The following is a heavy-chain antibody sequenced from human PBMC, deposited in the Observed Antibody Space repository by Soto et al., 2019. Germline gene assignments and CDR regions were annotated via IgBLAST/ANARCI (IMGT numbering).Heavy chain of an antibody. CDR3: LFQAEDGIRDVRSVSAFLLNRSSDL. D-gene: IGHD3-10*02. CDR2: IISSSSTI. Sequence: KGLEWVSYIISSSSTIYYAGSVKGRFTISRDNAKNSLYLQMNSLRAEDTAVYFCLFQAEDGIRDVRSVSAFLLNRSSDL. V-gene: IGHV3-48*01. J-gene: IGHJ2*01.